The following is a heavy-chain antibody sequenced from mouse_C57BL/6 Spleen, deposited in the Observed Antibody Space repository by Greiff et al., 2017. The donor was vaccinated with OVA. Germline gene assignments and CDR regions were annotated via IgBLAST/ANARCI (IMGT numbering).Heavy chain of an antibody. CDR3: ALSTGGAMDY. D-gene: IGHD1-1*01. Sequence: QVQLKQPGAELVMPGASVKLSCKASGYTFTSYWMHWVKQRPGQGLEWIGEIDPSDSYTNYNQKFKGKSTLTVDKSSSTAYMQLSSLTSEDAAVYYCALSTGGAMDYWGQGTSVTVSS. J-gene: IGHJ4*01. V-gene: IGHV1-69*01. CDR2: IDPSDSYT. CDR1: GYTFTSYW.